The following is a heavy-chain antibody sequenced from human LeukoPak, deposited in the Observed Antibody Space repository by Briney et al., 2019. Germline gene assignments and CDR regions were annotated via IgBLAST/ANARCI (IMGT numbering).Heavy chain of an antibody. V-gene: IGHV3-7*01. J-gene: IGHJ4*02. CDR1: GFSFSAYW. CDR2: IKPAGTET. D-gene: IGHD2-15*01. Sequence: PGGSLRLSGAAPGFSFSAYWMTWVRQAPGTGLEWVANIKPAGTETYYVDPVKGRFTISRDNAKNLLYLQMNSLRAEDTAVYYCARFGYVAAVDLWGQGTLVTVSS. CDR3: ARFGYVAAVDL.